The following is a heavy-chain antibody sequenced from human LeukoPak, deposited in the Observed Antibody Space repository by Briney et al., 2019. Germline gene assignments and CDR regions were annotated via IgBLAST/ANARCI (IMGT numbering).Heavy chain of an antibody. CDR2: ISSSGSTI. Sequence: GGSLRLSCAASGFTFSDYYMSWIRQAPGKGLEWVSYISSSGSTIYYADSVKGRFTISRDNAKNSLYLQMNSLRAEDTAVYYCAKDSAAISAFDIWGQGTMVTVSS. CDR1: GFTFSDYY. D-gene: IGHD2-2*02. CDR3: AKDSAAISAFDI. V-gene: IGHV3-11*01. J-gene: IGHJ3*02.